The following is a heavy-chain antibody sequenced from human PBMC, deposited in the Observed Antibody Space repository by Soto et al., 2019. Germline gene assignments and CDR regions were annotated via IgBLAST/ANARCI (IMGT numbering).Heavy chain of an antibody. D-gene: IGHD3-3*01. V-gene: IGHV4-31*03. Sequence: PSETLSLTCTVSGGSISSGGYYWSWIRQHPGKGLEWIGYIYYSGSTYYNPSLKSRVTISVDTSKNQFSLKLSSVTAADTAVYYCARSLRFLEWLWASDWFDPWGQGTLVTVSS. J-gene: IGHJ5*02. CDR3: ARSLRFLEWLWASDWFDP. CDR1: GGSISSGGYY. CDR2: IYYSGST.